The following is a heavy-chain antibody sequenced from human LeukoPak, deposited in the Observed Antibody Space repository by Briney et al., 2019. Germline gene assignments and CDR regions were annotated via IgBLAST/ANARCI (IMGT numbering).Heavy chain of an antibody. CDR1: GFTFSSYA. CDR2: ISSSSSTI. Sequence: GGSLRLSCAASGFTFSSYAMSWVRQAPGKGLEWVSYISSSSSTIYYADSVKGRFTISRDNAKNTLYLQMNSLRAEDTAVYYCAKDYSGSWYYFDYWGQGTLVTVSS. V-gene: IGHV3-48*01. J-gene: IGHJ4*02. CDR3: AKDYSGSWYYFDY. D-gene: IGHD6-13*01.